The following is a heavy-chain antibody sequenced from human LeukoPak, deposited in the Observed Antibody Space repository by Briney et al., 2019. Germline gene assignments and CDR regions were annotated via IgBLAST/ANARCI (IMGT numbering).Heavy chain of an antibody. CDR3: ARGAAGLYYYYGMDV. CDR2: INAGNGNT. V-gene: IGHV1-3*01. J-gene: IGHJ6*02. CDR1: GYSFSTYT. Sequence: ASVKVSCKASGYSFSTYTMNWVRQAPGQRLEWMGWINAGNGNTKYSQKFQGRVTITRDTSASTTYMELRSLRSDDTAVYYCARGAAGLYYYYGMDVWGQGTTVTVSS. D-gene: IGHD6-13*01.